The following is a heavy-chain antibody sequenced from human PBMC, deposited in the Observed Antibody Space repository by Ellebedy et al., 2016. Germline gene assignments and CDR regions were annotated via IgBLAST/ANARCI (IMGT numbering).Heavy chain of an antibody. CDR1: GFSFNTFF. Sequence: GESLKISXGASGFSFNTFFMGWVRQAPGKGLEWVSTISAGGDNTQFADSVKGRFTVSRDNSRNTVYLQMNNVRAEDTAMYYCRHGHYADYWGQGTLVTVSS. D-gene: IGHD3/OR15-3a*01. CDR2: ISAGGDNT. V-gene: IGHV3-23*01. CDR3: RHGHYADY. J-gene: IGHJ4*02.